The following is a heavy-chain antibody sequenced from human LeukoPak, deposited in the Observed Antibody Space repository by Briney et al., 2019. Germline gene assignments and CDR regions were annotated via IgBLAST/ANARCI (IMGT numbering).Heavy chain of an antibody. D-gene: IGHD2-2*01. J-gene: IGHJ4*02. CDR1: GGSFSGYY. CDR2: INHSGST. CDR3: ARANPHCSSTSCYAGVFH. V-gene: IGHV4-34*01. Sequence: SETLSLTCAVYGGSFSGYYWSWIRQPPGKGLEWIGEINHSGSTNYNPSLKSRVTISVDTSKNQFSLKLSSVTAADTAVYYCARANPHCSSTSCYAGVFHWGQGTLVTVSS.